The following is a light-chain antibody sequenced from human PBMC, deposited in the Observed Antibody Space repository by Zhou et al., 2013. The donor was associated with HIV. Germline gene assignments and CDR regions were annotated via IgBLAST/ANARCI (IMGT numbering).Light chain of an antibody. V-gene: IGKV1-5*03. Sequence: DIQMTQSPSTLSASVGDRVTMTCRASQNIGTWLAWYHHRPGKAPKLLIYKASTLEGGVPSRFSGSGSGTEFTLTISSLQPDDFATYYCQQYQTYPVTFAGGTKVDIK. CDR1: QNIGTW. CDR2: KAS. J-gene: IGKJ4*01. CDR3: QQYQTYPVT.